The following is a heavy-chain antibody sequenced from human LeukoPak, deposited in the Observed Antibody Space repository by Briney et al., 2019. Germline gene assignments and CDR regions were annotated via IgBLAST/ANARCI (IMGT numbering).Heavy chain of an antibody. J-gene: IGHJ3*02. CDR2: ISYDGSNK. D-gene: IGHD6-19*01. Sequence: GGSLRLSCAASGFTFSSYAMHWVRQAPGKGLEWVAVISYDGSNKYYADSVKGRFTISRDNSKNTLYLQMNSLRAEDTAVYYRARDLRQWLVLGAFDIWGQGTMVTVSS. CDR1: GFTFSSYA. V-gene: IGHV3-30*01. CDR3: ARDLRQWLVLGAFDI.